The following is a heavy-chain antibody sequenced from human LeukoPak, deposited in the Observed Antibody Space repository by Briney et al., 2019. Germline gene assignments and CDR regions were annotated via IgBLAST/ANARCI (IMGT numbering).Heavy chain of an antibody. D-gene: IGHD6-13*01. CDR1: GGSISSYY. Sequence: SETLSLTCTVSGGSISSYYWSWIRQPPGKGLEWIGYIYYSGSTNYNPSLKSRVTISVDTSKRQFSLKLSSVTAADTAVYYCARVRAGQGTDFDYWGQGTLVTVSS. CDR3: ARVRAGQGTDFDY. V-gene: IGHV4-59*01. CDR2: IYYSGST. J-gene: IGHJ4*02.